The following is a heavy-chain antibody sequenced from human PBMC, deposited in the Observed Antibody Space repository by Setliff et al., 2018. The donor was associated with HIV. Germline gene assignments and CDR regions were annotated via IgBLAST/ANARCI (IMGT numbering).Heavy chain of an antibody. CDR2: IFPGDSDT. D-gene: IGHD2-2*01. Sequence: PGESLKISCTGSGYSFTNYWIGWVRQMPGKGLEWMGTIFPGDSDTRYSPSFQGQVTISADTSISTAYLQWRSLKASDTAMYYCARQPGRAAMGRENYYYYYMDVWGKGTTVTVSS. CDR3: ARQPGRAAMGRENYYYYYMDV. J-gene: IGHJ6*03. V-gene: IGHV5-51*01. CDR1: GYSFTNYW.